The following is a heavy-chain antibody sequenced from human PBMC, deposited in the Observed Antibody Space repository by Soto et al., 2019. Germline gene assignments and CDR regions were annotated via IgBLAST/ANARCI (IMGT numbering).Heavy chain of an antibody. CDR1: GGTFSSYA. Sequence: QVQLVQSGAEVKKPGSSVKVSCKASGGTFSSYAISWVRQAPGQGLEWMGGIIPISDATNYAQKFQGRVTITADESTSTAYMELRSLRSEDTAVYYCARSQGSSTSLEIYYYYYYGMDVWGPGTTVTVSS. V-gene: IGHV1-69*01. CDR3: ARSQGSSTSLEIYYYYYYGMDV. D-gene: IGHD2-2*01. J-gene: IGHJ6*02. CDR2: IIPISDAT.